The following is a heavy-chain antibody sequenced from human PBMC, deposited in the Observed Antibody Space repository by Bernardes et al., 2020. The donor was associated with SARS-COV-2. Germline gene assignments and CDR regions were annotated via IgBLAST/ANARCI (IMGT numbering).Heavy chain of an antibody. CDR2: TYYRSKWLN. D-gene: IGHD1-26*01. CDR3: ARDPEWGLSALDL. V-gene: IGHV6-1*01. Sequence: SQTLSLTCAISGDSVSSNTATWNWIRQSPSRGLEWLGRTYYRSKWLNEYAVSVKSRISINPDTSKNQFSLHLNSVTPDDTAIYYCARDPEWGLSALDLWGQGTLVTVSS. CDR1: GDSVSSNTAT. J-gene: IGHJ4*02.